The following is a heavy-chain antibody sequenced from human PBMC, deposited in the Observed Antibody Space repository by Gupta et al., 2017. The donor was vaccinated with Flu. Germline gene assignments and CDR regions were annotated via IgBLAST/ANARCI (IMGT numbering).Heavy chain of an antibody. D-gene: IGHD4-17*01. Sequence: QVQLQQWGAGLLKPSETLSLTCAVYGGSFSGYYWSWIRQPPGKGLEWIGEINHSGSTNYNPSLKSRVTISVDTSKNQFSLKLSSVTAADTAVYYCARAEMVYGDYISHLDYWGQGTLVTVSS. CDR3: ARAEMVYGDYISHLDY. V-gene: IGHV4-34*01. CDR1: GGSFSGYY. CDR2: INHSGST. J-gene: IGHJ4*02.